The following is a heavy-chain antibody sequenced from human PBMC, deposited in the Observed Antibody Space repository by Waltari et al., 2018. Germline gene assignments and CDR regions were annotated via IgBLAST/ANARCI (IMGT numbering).Heavy chain of an antibody. CDR1: GFSFSNVA. Sequence: QVHLVESGGGVVQTGGSLRFSCEVSGFSFSNVAMHWVRQVPGKGLEWVALISYDGSHKFYAESVGGRFTISRDNSKNTVYLQMNDLRAEDTAVFYCAKAGITLVRDYFDYWGLGTLVTVSS. CDR2: ISYDGSHK. CDR3: AKAGITLVRDYFDY. D-gene: IGHD3-10*01. V-gene: IGHV3-30*18. J-gene: IGHJ4*02.